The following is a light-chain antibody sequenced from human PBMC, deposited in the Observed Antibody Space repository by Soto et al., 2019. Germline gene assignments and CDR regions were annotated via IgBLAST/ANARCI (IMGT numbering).Light chain of an antibody. CDR1: QSVSSSY. J-gene: IGKJ5*01. V-gene: IGKV3-20*01. CDR2: GAS. CDR3: QQYGTSPPST. Sequence: EIVLTQAAGTLSLYPGERATLSCRASQSVSSSYLAWYQQKPGQAPRLLINGASSRATGIPDRFSGSGSGTDFTLTISRLEPEDFAVYYCQQYGTSPPSTFGQGTRLEIK.